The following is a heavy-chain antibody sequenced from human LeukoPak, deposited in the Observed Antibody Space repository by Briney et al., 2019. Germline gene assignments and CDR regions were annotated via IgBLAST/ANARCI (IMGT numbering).Heavy chain of an antibody. CDR3: ARHNSPGYYYYGLDV. Sequence: SETLSLTCSVSGGSISSYYWSWIRQPPGRGLEWIGYIYYSGSTNYNPSLKSRAIISVDTSKNQFFLNLTSVTAADTAVYFCARHNSPGYYYYGLDVWGQGTMVIVSS. CDR2: IYYSGST. D-gene: IGHD5-18*01. CDR1: GGSISSYY. V-gene: IGHV4-59*08. J-gene: IGHJ6*02.